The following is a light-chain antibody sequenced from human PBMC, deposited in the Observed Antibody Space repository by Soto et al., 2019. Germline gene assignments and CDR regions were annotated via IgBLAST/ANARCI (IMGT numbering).Light chain of an antibody. CDR1: QSVSSN. V-gene: IGKV3-20*01. CDR2: GGS. J-gene: IGKJ5*01. Sequence: EIVMTQSPATLSVSPGERATLSCRASQSVSSNLAWYQQKPGQAPRLLIYGGSSRATGIPVRFSGSGSGTDFTLTISRLEPEDFAVYYCQQYGSSPRITFGQGTRLEIK. CDR3: QQYGSSPRIT.